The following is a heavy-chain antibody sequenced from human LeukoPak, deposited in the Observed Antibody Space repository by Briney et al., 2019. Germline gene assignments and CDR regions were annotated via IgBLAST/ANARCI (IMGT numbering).Heavy chain of an antibody. D-gene: IGHD2-21*02. CDR1: GGSVSSYY. V-gene: IGHV4-59*08. CDR3: ARLQVHCGGDCYTRWFYP. Sequence: SETLSLTCTVSGGSVSSYYWSWIRQPPGKGLEWIAYIYYSGSTKYNPSLKSRVTISLDRSKNQFSLKLRFVTAADTAVYYCARLQVHCGGDCYTRWFYPWGQGTLVTVSS. J-gene: IGHJ5*02. CDR2: IYYSGST.